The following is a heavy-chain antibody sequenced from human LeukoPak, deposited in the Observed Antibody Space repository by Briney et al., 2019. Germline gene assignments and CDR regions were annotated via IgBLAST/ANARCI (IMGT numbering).Heavy chain of an antibody. CDR2: IYYSRTT. D-gene: IGHD3-10*01. V-gene: IGHV4-59*01. J-gene: IGHJ5*02. Sequence: PSGTLSLTCTVSGGSISGFFWSWIRQPPGKGVEWIGYIYYSRTTTYTPSLKSRFTISIDKSNNPFSLNLRSVTAEDKAVYYCARDSGPWGVFDPWGQGTLVTVSS. CDR3: ARDSGPWGVFDP. CDR1: GGSISGFF.